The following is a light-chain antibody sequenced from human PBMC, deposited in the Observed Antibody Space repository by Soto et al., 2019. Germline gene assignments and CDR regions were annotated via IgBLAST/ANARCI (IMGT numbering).Light chain of an antibody. Sequence: EIVMTQSPATLSVSPGGRSTLSCRASQSVSSNLAWYQQKPGQAPSLLIYGASTRATGIPDRFSGSGSGTDFTLTISRLEPENFAVYYCQQYGSSPQTFGQGTKVDIK. CDR1: QSVSSN. J-gene: IGKJ1*01. V-gene: IGKV3-20*01. CDR2: GAS. CDR3: QQYGSSPQT.